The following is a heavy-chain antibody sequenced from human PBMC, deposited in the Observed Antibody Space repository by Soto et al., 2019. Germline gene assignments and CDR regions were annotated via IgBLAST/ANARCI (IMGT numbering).Heavy chain of an antibody. J-gene: IGHJ5*02. Sequence: PSETLSLTCTVSGGSIISDYWSWIRQPPGKGLEWIGYIYYSGSTNYNPSLKSRVTISVDTSKNQFSLKLSSVTAADTAVYYCARVDSSGWYGNNWFDPWGQGTLVXVSS. V-gene: IGHV4-59*01. D-gene: IGHD6-19*01. CDR3: ARVDSSGWYGNNWFDP. CDR1: GGSIISDY. CDR2: IYYSGST.